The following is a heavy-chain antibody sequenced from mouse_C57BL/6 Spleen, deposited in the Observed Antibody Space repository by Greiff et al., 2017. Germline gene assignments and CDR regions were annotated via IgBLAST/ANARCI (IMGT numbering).Heavy chain of an antibody. CDR2: IDPSDSET. V-gene: IGHV1-52*01. CDR1: GYTFTSYW. CDR3: ARTSGSSYWYFEV. J-gene: IGHJ1*03. Sequence: QVQLKQPGAELVRPGSSVKLSCKASGYTFTSYWMHWVKQRPIQGLEWIGNIDPSDSETHYNQKFKDKATLTVDKSSSTAYMQLSSLTSEDSAVYYCARTSGSSYWYFEVWGTGTTVTVAS. D-gene: IGHD1-1*01.